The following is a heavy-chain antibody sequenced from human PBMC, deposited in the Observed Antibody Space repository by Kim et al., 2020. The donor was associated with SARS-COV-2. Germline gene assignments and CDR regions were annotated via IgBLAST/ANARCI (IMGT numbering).Heavy chain of an antibody. J-gene: IGHJ5*02. Sequence: CQGRVTMTRNTSISTAYMELSSLRSEDTAVYYCARGRRGRRSSFNWFDPWGQGTLVTVSS. V-gene: IGHV1-8*01. CDR3: ARGRRGRRSSFNWFDP. D-gene: IGHD3-16*01.